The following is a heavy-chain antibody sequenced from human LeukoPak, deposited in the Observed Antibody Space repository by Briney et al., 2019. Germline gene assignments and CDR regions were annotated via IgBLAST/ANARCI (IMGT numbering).Heavy chain of an antibody. CDR3: ARANFLYCSSTTCLFDY. V-gene: IGHV1-2*02. Sequence: ASVKVSCKASGYTFTDYYLHWVRQAPGQGFEWMGWINPNSDDTNYAQKFQGSVTMTRDTSISTAHMEMSRLRSDDTAVYYCARANFLYCSSTTCLFDYWGQGTLVTVSS. CDR2: INPNSDDT. CDR1: GYTFTDYY. J-gene: IGHJ4*02. D-gene: IGHD2-2*01.